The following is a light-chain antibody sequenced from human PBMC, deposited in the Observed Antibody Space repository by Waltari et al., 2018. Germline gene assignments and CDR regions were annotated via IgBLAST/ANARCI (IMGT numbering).Light chain of an antibody. CDR1: SSTIGDYY. V-gene: IGLV1-40*01. CDR3: LSYDSRLSAWV. CDR2: QDN. Sequence: QSVLTQPPSVSGAPGQRVTISCAGSSSTIGDYYVSWYQQLPGTTPKLLIYQDNKRPSGVSDRFSGSKSGTSASLILTGLQTEDEADYYCLSYDSRLSAWVFGGGTRLTVL. J-gene: IGLJ2*01.